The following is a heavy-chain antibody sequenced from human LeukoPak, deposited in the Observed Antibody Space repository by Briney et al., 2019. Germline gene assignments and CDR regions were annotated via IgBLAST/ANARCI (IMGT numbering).Heavy chain of an antibody. CDR2: IYYSGST. Sequence: PSETLSLTCTVSGGSISSSSYYWGWIRQPPGKGPEWIGSIYYSGSTYYNPSLKSRVTISVDTSKNQFSLKLSSVTAADTAVYYCARQTLRLYYYNYYMDVWGKGTTVTVSS. J-gene: IGHJ6*03. CDR1: GGSISSSSYY. D-gene: IGHD4-17*01. V-gene: IGHV4-39*01. CDR3: ARQTLRLYYYNYYMDV.